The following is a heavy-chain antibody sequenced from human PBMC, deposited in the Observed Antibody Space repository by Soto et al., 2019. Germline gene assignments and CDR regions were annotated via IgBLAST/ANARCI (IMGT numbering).Heavy chain of an antibody. CDR1: GFTVSSNY. J-gene: IGHJ3*02. V-gene: IGHV3-66*01. Sequence: GGSLRLSCAASGFTVSSNYMSWVRQAPGKGLEWVSVIYSGGSTYYADSVKGRFTISRDNSKNTLYLQMNSLRAEDTAVYYCARTLAAAGPISAFDIWGQGTMVTV. CDR2: IYSGGST. CDR3: ARTLAAAGPISAFDI. D-gene: IGHD6-13*01.